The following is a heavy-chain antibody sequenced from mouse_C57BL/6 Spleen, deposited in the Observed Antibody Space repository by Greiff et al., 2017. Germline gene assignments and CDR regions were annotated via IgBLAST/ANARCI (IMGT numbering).Heavy chain of an antibody. V-gene: IGHV1-82*01. CDR3: ARGYSDCNYAVDY. Sequence: VQLQQSGPELVKPGASVKISCKASGYAFSSSWMNWVKQRPGKGLEWIGRIYPGDGATNYNGKFKGKATLTADKSSSTAYMQLSSLTSEDSAVYFCARGYSDCNYAVDYWGQGTSVTVSS. CDR2: IYPGDGAT. D-gene: IGHD2-12*01. CDR1: GYAFSSSW. J-gene: IGHJ4*01.